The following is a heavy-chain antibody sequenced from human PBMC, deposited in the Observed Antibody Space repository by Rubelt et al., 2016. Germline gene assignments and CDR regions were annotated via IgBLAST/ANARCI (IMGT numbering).Heavy chain of an antibody. CDR3: ARGLTIFGVVIPGGYGMDV. V-gene: IGHV4-34*01. D-gene: IGHD3-3*01. CDR1: GGSFSGYY. Sequence: QVQLQQWGAGLLKPSETLSLTCAVYGGSFSGYYWSWIRQPPGKGLEWIGEINHSGSTNYNPSLKGWGTISVGTSKNQFSLKLSCVTAADTAGYYCARGLTIFGVVIPGGYGMDVWGQGTTVTVSS. CDR2: INHSGST. J-gene: IGHJ6*02.